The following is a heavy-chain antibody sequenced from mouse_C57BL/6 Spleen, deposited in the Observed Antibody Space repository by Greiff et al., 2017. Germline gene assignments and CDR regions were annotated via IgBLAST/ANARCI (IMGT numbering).Heavy chain of an antibody. J-gene: IGHJ2*01. CDR3: ARRGLEPYVDY. CDR1: GYAFSSYW. V-gene: IGHV1-80*01. D-gene: IGHD3-3*01. Sequence: QVQLQQSGAELVKPGASVKISCKASGYAFSSYWMNWVKQRPGKGLEWIGQIYPGDGDTNYNGKFKGQATLTADKSSSTAYMQLSSLTSEDSAVYFCARRGLEPYVDYWGQGTTLTVSS. CDR2: IYPGDGDT.